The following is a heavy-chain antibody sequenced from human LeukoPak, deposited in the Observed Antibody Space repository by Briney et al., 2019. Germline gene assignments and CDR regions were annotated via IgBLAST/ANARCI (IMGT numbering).Heavy chain of an antibody. CDR1: GFTFDDYG. CDR2: INWNGGST. Sequence: RSGGSLRLSCAASGFTFDDYGMSWVRQAPGKGLEWVSGINWNGGSTGYADSVKGRFTISRDNAKNSLYLQMNSLGAEDTAVYYCARCSGDGSSDYWGQGTLVTVSS. D-gene: IGHD3-10*02. J-gene: IGHJ4*02. V-gene: IGHV3-20*04. CDR3: ARCSGDGSSDY.